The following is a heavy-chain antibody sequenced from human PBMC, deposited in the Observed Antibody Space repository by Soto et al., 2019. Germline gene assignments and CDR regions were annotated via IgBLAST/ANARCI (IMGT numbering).Heavy chain of an antibody. J-gene: IGHJ1*01. Sequence: PGGSLRLSCAASGFTFSSYSMNWVRQAPGKGLEWVSSISSSSSYIYYADSVKGRFTISRDNAKNSLYLQMNSLRAEDTAVYYCARDRRIAAADQSFQHWGQGTLVTVSS. CDR3: ARDRRIAAADQSFQH. D-gene: IGHD6-13*01. CDR2: ISSSSSYI. CDR1: GFTFSSYS. V-gene: IGHV3-21*01.